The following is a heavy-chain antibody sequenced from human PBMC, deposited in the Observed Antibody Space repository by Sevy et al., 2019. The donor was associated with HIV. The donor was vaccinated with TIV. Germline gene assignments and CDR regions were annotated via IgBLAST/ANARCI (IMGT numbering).Heavy chain of an antibody. D-gene: IGHD2-15*01. Sequence: GESLKISCAASGFTFDDYGMSWVRQAPGKGLEWVSGINWNGGSTGYADSVKGRFTISRDNAKNSLYLQMNSLRAEDTALYYCARELNNRLRYGMDVWGQGTTVTVSS. J-gene: IGHJ6*02. CDR3: ARELNNRLRYGMDV. CDR1: GFTFDDYG. CDR2: INWNGGST. V-gene: IGHV3-20*04.